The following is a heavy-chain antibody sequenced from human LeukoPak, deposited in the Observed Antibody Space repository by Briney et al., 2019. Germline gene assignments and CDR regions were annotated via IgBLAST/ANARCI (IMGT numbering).Heavy chain of an antibody. D-gene: IGHD6-6*01. V-gene: IGHV3-23*01. CDR3: AKEPTPYSSSSNDY. CDR1: GFTFSSYG. CDR2: ISGSGGST. Sequence: GGSLRLSCAASGFTFSSYGMSWVRQAPGKGLEWVSAISGSGGSTYYADSVKGRFTISRDNSKNTLYLQMNSLRAEDTAVYYCAKEPTPYSSSSNDYWGQGTLVTVSS. J-gene: IGHJ4*02.